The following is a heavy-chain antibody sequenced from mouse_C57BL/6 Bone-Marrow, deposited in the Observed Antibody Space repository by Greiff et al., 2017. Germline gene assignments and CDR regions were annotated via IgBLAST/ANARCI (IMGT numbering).Heavy chain of an antibody. Sequence: QVQLQQPGAELVKPGASVKMSCKASGYTFTSYWITWVKQRPGQGLEWIGDIYPGSGSTNYNEKFKSKATLTVDTSSSTAYMQLSSLTSEDSAVYYCARSGLGLRRPWFAYWGQGTLVTVSA. CDR3: ARSGLGLRRPWFAY. CDR2: IYPGSGST. CDR1: GYTFTSYW. D-gene: IGHD2-2*01. J-gene: IGHJ3*01. V-gene: IGHV1-55*01.